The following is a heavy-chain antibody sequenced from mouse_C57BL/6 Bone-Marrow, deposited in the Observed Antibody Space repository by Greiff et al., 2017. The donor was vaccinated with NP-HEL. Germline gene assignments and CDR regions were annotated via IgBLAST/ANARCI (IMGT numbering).Heavy chain of an antibody. V-gene: IGHV1-82*01. CDR2: IYPGDGDT. CDR3: ARWSYYSKDYAMDY. D-gene: IGHD2-5*01. J-gene: IGHJ4*01. Sequence: QVQLQQSGPELVKPGASVKISCKASGYAFSSSWMNWVKQRPGKGLEWIGRIYPGDGDTNYNGKFKGKATLTADKSSSTAYMQLSSLTSEDSAVYFCARWSYYSKDYAMDYWGQGTSVTFSS. CDR1: GYAFSSSW.